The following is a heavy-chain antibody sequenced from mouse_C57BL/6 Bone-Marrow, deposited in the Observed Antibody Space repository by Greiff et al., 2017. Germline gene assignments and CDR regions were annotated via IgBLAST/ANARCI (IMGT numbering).Heavy chain of an antibody. CDR3: AFTTVVATGAMDY. J-gene: IGHJ4*01. Sequence: QVQLQQPGAELVKPGASVKLSCKASGYTFTSYWMHWVKQRPGRGLEWIGRIDPNSGGTKYNEQFKSKATLTVDEPSSTAYMQLSSLTSEDSAVYYCAFTTVVATGAMDYWGQGTSVTGSS. CDR2: IDPNSGGT. CDR1: GYTFTSYW. V-gene: IGHV1-72*01. D-gene: IGHD1-1*01.